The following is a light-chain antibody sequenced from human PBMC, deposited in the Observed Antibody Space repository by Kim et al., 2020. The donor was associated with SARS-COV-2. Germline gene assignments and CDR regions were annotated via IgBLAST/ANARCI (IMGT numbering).Light chain of an antibody. CDR3: QQSYSTPQT. CDR1: QSISSY. Sequence: ASVGDRVTITCRASQSISSYLNWYQQKPGKAPKLLIYAASSLQSGVRSRFSGSGSGTDFTLTISSLQPEDFATYYCQQSYSTPQTFGQGTKVDIK. J-gene: IGKJ1*01. CDR2: AAS. V-gene: IGKV1-39*01.